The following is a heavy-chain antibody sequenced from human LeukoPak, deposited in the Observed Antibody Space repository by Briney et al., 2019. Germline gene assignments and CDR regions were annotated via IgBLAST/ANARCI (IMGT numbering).Heavy chain of an antibody. V-gene: IGHV3-23*01. J-gene: IGHJ4*02. Sequence: RPGGSLRLSCAASGFTFSSYGMSWVRQAPGKGLEWVSAISGSGGSTYYADSVKGRFTISRDNSKNTLYLQMNSLRAEDTAVYYCASDGSGSYRYWGQGTLVTVSS. CDR3: ASDGSGSYRY. CDR1: GFTFSSYG. D-gene: IGHD3-10*01. CDR2: ISGSGGST.